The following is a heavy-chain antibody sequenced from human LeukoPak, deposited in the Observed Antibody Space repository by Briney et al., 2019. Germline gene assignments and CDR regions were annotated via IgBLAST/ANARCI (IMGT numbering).Heavy chain of an antibody. D-gene: IGHD3-22*01. Sequence: SETLSLTCTVSGGSISNYYWNWIRQPAGKGLEWIGRIYGSGSPNYNPSLNSRITISLDKSKNQFALESSSVTAADTAVYYCARGTYDSSDYFTIDYWGQGTLVTVSS. CDR3: ARGTYDSSDYFTIDY. CDR1: GGSISNYY. CDR2: IYGSGSP. J-gene: IGHJ4*02. V-gene: IGHV4-4*07.